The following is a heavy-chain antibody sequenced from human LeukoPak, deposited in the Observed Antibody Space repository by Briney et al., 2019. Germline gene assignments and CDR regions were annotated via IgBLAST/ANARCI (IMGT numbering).Heavy chain of an antibody. Sequence: GGSLRLSCAASGFTFSSYSMHWVRQAPGKGLEWVAFIRYDGSNKYYADPVKGRFTISRDNSKNTLYLQMNSLRAEDTAVYYCAKDPTDGSGYYMDVWGKGTTVTISS. CDR2: IRYDGSNK. CDR3: AKDPTDGSGYYMDV. V-gene: IGHV3-30*02. D-gene: IGHD3-10*01. CDR1: GFTFSSYS. J-gene: IGHJ6*03.